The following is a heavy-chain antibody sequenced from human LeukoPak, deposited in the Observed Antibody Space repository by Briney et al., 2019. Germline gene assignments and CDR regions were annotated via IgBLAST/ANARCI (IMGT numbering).Heavy chain of an antibody. V-gene: IGHV3-30*04. CDR2: ISYYGSNK. Sequence: GRSLRLSCAASGFTFSSYAMHWVRQAPGKGLEWVAVISYYGSNKYYADSVKGRFTISRDNSKNTLYLQMNSLRAEDTAVYYCARDLLVRGVIDYWGQGTLVTVSS. J-gene: IGHJ4*02. CDR1: GFTFSSYA. D-gene: IGHD3-10*01. CDR3: ARDLLVRGVIDY.